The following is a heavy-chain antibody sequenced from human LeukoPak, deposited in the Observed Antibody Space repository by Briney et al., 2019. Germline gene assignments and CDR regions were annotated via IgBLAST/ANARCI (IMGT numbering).Heavy chain of an antibody. J-gene: IGHJ4*02. Sequence: PSETLSLTCTVSGGSISSYYWSWIRQPPGKGLEWIGCIYYSGYTNYKSSLKSRVTISVDTSKNQFSLKLSSVTAADTAVYYCARNRGYYDSSGYYYWGQGTLVTVSS. CDR2: IYYSGYT. CDR1: GGSISSYY. CDR3: ARNRGYYDSSGYYY. V-gene: IGHV4-59*01. D-gene: IGHD3-22*01.